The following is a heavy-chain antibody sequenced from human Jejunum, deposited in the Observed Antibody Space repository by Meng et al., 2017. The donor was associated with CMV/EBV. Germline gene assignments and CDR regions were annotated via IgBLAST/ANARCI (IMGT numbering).Heavy chain of an antibody. D-gene: IGHD3-10*01. V-gene: IGHV3-7*01. CDR2: INEDGSDE. CDR1: GLTFIGSW. J-gene: IGHJ4*02. CDR3: ARDPLRGALDY. Sequence: AASGLTFIGSWMGGVRQAPGRGLRWVANINEDGSDEYYVDSMKGRFTISRDNAKTSLYLQLSSLRPEDTAVYYCARDPLRGALDYWGQGTLVTVSS.